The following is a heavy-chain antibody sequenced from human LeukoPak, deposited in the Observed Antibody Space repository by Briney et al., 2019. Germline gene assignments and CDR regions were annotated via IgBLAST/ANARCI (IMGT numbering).Heavy chain of an antibody. V-gene: IGHV3-21*04. J-gene: IGHJ4*02. CDR2: ISPSSTYI. D-gene: IGHD3-22*01. Sequence: PGGSLRLSCAASGFTFSSYSMNWVRQAPGKGLEWVSSISPSSTYIYYADSVKGRFTISRDNAKNSLYLQVNSLRAEDTALYYCARNFGGGDSSGPHYWGQGTLVTVSS. CDR3: ARNFGGGDSSGPHY. CDR1: GFTFSSYS.